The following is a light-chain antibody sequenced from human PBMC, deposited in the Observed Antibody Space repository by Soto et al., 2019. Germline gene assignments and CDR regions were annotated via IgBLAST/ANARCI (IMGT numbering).Light chain of an antibody. CDR3: HSYTTSSTYV. CDR2: EVS. Sequence: QSALTQPACVSGSPGQSITISCTGTRSDVGNYKYVSWYQQDPGKAPKLIIYEVSYRPSGVSNRFSGSKSGNTASLTISGLQAEDEADYYCHSYTTSSTYVFGTGTKLTVL. V-gene: IGLV2-14*01. J-gene: IGLJ1*01. CDR1: RSDVGNYKY.